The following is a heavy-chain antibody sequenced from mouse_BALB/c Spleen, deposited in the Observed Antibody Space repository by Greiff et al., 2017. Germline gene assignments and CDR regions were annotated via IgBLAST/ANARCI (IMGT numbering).Heavy chain of an antibody. CDR1: GYTFSSYW. V-gene: IGHV1-9*01. J-gene: IGHJ2*01. Sequence: QVQLKESGAELMKPGASVKISCKATGYTFSSYWIEWVKQRPGHGLEWIGEILPGSGSTNYNEKFKGKATFTADTSSNTAYMQLSSLTSEDSAVYYCARGQLGVTGHYFDYWGQGTTLTVSS. D-gene: IGHD4-1*02. CDR3: ARGQLGVTGHYFDY. CDR2: ILPGSGST.